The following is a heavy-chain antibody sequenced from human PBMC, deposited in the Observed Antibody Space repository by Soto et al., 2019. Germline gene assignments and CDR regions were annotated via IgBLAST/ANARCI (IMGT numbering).Heavy chain of an antibody. CDR2: ISAYNGNT. D-gene: IGHD5-12*01. Sequence: QVQLVQSGAEVKKPGASVKVSCKASGYTFTSYGITWVRQAPGQGLEWMGWISAYNGNTNYAQKFKGSVTMTTDTSTRRAHMELRSLVYYDTGVSYCARGGYSGYWAFHRSDDWGQGTLVTVSS. J-gene: IGHJ4*02. CDR1: GYTFTSYG. CDR3: ARGGYSGYWAFHRSDD. V-gene: IGHV1-18*01.